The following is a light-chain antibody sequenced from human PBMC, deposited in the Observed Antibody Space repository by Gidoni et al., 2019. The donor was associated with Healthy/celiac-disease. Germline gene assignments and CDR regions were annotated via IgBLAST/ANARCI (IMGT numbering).Light chain of an antibody. CDR3: QPLNRYSPT. CDR2: AAS. Sequence: IQFTQSPSSLSAAVVDRVPITCRASQGISLYLAWYQQKPGKAPKLLIYAASTLQSGVPSRFSGSGSGTDFPLTLSSLQPEDFATYYCQPLNRYSPTFGPGTKVDIK. J-gene: IGKJ3*01. V-gene: IGKV1-9*01. CDR1: QGISLY.